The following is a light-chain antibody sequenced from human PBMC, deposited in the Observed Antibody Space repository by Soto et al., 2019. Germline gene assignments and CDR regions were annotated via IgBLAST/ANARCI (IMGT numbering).Light chain of an antibody. CDR1: SSDVGVYNY. CDR2: DVS. CDR3: CSFAGSAYV. J-gene: IGLJ1*01. V-gene: IGLV2-11*01. Sequence: QSVLTQPRSVSGSPGQSVTISCTGTSSDVGVYNYVSWYQQRPGKAPKLMIYDVSNRPSGVPDRFSGSKSGNTASLIISGFQAEDEADYYCCSFAGSAYVFGTGTKLTVL.